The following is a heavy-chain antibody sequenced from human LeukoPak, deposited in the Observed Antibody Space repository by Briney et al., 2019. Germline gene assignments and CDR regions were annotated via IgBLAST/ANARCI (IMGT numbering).Heavy chain of an antibody. D-gene: IGHD3-3*01. CDR2: ISGSGGRT. V-gene: IGHV3-23*01. J-gene: IGHJ4*02. CDR3: AKDRRSGYYTGYRFDY. Sequence: PGGSLRLSCAASGFTFSSYAMSWVRQAPGKGLEWVSVISGSGGRTYYADSVKGRFTISRDNSKNTLYLQMNSLRAEDTAVYYCAKDRRSGYYTGYRFDYWGQGTLVTVSS. CDR1: GFTFSSYA.